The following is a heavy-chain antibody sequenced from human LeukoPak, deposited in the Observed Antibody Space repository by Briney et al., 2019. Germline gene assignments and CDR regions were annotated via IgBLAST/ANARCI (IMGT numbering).Heavy chain of an antibody. CDR1: GFTFSNYW. CDR3: ARTYGEVVFDM. CDR2: IKQDGSEK. V-gene: IGHV3-7*01. Sequence: GGSLRPSCAASGFTFSNYWMSWVRQAPGKGLEWVANIKQDGSEKYYVDSVEGRFSISRDNAKNSLYLQMNSLRAEDTALYYWARTYGEVVFDMWGEGPMVTVSS. J-gene: IGHJ3*02. D-gene: IGHD4-17*01.